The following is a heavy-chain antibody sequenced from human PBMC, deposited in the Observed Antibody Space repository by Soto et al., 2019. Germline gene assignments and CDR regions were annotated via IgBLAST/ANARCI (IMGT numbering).Heavy chain of an antibody. CDR3: ARDRWGYSGYHVDFDY. D-gene: IGHD5-12*01. Sequence: SVKVSCKASGGTFSSYAISWVRQAPGQGLEWMGGIIPIFGTANYAQKFQGRVTITADESTSTAYMELSSLRSEDTAVYYCARDRWGYSGYHVDFDYWGQGTLVTVSS. V-gene: IGHV1-69*13. CDR2: IIPIFGTA. J-gene: IGHJ4*02. CDR1: GGTFSSYA.